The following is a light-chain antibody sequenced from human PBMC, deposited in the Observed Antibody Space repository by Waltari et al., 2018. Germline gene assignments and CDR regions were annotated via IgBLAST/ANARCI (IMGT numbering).Light chain of an antibody. V-gene: IGKV1-9*01. CDR3: QQLNSYP. CDR1: QGIRSY. Sequence: IQLTQSPSSLSASVGDRITITCRSSQGIRSYLAWYQQKPGKAPKLLIYAASTLQSGVPSRFSCSGSGTDFTLTISSLQPEDFATYYCQQLNSYPFGQGTKLEIK. CDR2: AAS. J-gene: IGKJ2*01.